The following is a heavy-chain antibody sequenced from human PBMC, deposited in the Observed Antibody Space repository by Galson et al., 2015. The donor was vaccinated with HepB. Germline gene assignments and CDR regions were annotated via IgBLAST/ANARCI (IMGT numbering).Heavy chain of an antibody. CDR3: ARAPQYINSWYLSDY. J-gene: IGHJ4*02. V-gene: IGHV1-18*04. Sequence: SCKASGYDFTSYGITWVRQAPGQGLEWMGWISGYNHNTNYAQKLQGRVTLTVDTSTSTASMDLRSLKLDDTAMYYCARAPQYINSWYLSDYWGQGTLVTDSS. CDR2: ISGYNHNT. D-gene: IGHD6-13*01. CDR1: GYDFTSYG.